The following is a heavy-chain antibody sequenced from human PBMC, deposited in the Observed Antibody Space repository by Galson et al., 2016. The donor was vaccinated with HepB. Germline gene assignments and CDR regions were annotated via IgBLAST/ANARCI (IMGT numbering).Heavy chain of an antibody. V-gene: IGHV2-70*01. CDR1: GFSLSTSGMC. CDR3: ARMVGYYDRSGYSGMAV. J-gene: IGHJ6*02. D-gene: IGHD3-22*01. Sequence: PALVKPPQTLTLTCTFSGFSLSTSGMCVSWIRQPPGKALEWLALIDWDDDKYYSTSLKTRLTISKDTSKNQVVLTMTNMDPVDTATYYCARMVGYYDRSGYSGMAVWGQGTTVTVSS. CDR2: IDWDDDK.